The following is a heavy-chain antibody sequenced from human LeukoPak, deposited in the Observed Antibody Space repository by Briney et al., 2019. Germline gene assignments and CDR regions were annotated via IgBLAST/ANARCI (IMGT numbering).Heavy chain of an antibody. V-gene: IGHV1-46*01. Sequence: ASVKVSCKASGYTFTDYYMHWVRQAPGQGLEWMGLINPSSGSTSYAQKFLGRVTMTRDTSTSTVHMDLSSLRSEDMAVYYCARPGSPAAGASDFHHWGQGTLVTVSS. D-gene: IGHD6-13*01. CDR2: INPSSGST. J-gene: IGHJ1*01. CDR3: ARPGSPAAGASDFHH. CDR1: GYTFTDYY.